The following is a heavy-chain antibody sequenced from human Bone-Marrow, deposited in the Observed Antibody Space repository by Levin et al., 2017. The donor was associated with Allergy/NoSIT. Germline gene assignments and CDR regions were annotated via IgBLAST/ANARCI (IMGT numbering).Heavy chain of an antibody. D-gene: IGHD3-22*01. CDR2: ISGSSHNT. CDR1: GFTFSDYA. V-gene: IGHV3-23*01. J-gene: IGHJ4*02. Sequence: GESLKISCAASGFTFSDYAVAWVRQAPGKGLEWVSTISGSSHNTDYGDSAKGRFTISRDNSKNTLDLQMSGLRGEDTAIYYWARTIYYDTTAYFSPHFDYWGQGTLVAVSS. CDR3: ARTIYYDTTAYFSPHFDY.